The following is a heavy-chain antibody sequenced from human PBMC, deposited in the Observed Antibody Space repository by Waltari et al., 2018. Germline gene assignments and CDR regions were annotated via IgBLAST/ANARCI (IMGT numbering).Heavy chain of an antibody. Sequence: QVQLQESGPGLVKPSETLSLTCAVSGYSISSGYYCGWIRQPPGKGLEWIGSIYHSGSTYYNPSLKSRVTISVDTSKNQFSLKLSSVTAADTAVYYCARLGDSSSLYYYYYGMDVWGQGTTVTVSS. D-gene: IGHD6-6*01. J-gene: IGHJ6*02. V-gene: IGHV4-38-2*01. CDR1: GYSISSGYY. CDR2: IYHSGST. CDR3: ARLGDSSSLYYYYYGMDV.